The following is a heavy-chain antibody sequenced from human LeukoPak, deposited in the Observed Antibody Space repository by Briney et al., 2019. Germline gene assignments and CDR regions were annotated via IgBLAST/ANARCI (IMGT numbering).Heavy chain of an antibody. D-gene: IGHD1-26*01. V-gene: IGHV3-73*01. CDR2: IKSKAYNYAT. CDR1: GFTSSDSA. CDR3: ARGGSFYVRGRDFYYYYMDV. Sequence: GGSLRLSCAASGFTSSDSAMHWVRQASGKGLEWVGRIKSKAYNYATAYAASVNGRFTISRDDSKNTAYLQMNSLKTEDTAVYYCARGGSFYVRGRDFYYYYMDVWGKGTMLTVSS. J-gene: IGHJ6*03.